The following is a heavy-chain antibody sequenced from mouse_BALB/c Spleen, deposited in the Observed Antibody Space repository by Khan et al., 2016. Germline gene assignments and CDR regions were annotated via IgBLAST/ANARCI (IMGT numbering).Heavy chain of an antibody. CDR2: ILPGSGST. D-gene: IGHD2-1*01. CDR1: GYTFSSYW. CDR3: ARLYPNPY. Sequence: QVQLKQSGAELMKPGASVKISCMATGYTFSSYWIEWVKQRPGHGLEWIGEILPGSGSTNYNEKFKGKATFTADTSPNTAYMQLSSLTSEDSAVYYCARLYPNPYWGQGTTLTVSS. V-gene: IGHV1-9*01. J-gene: IGHJ2*01.